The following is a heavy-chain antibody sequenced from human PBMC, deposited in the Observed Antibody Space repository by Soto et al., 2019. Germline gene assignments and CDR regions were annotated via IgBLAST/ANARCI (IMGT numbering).Heavy chain of an antibody. CDR3: ARDRDDYGSGNYYNRIYF. J-gene: IGHJ4*02. CDR2: TIPLFGTP. V-gene: IGHV1-69*01. CDR1: GGIFSTYA. Sequence: QVQLVQSGAEVKKPGSSVKVSCKASGGIFSTYAISWLRQAPGQGLEWMGGTIPLFGTPNYAQRFQGRVTITADESTSTAYMELSRLRSEDTAVYYCARDRDDYGSGNYYNRIYFWGQGTLVTVSS. D-gene: IGHD3-10*01.